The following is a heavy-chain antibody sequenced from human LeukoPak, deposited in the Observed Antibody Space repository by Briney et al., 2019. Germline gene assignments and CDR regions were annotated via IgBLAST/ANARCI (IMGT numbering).Heavy chain of an antibody. CDR1: GFTFSRYG. CDR3: ARDFGFSPSSGYSFDY. D-gene: IGHD3-22*01. J-gene: IGHJ4*02. CDR2: IWYDGSNR. Sequence: PGGSLRLSCAASGFTFSRYGMHWVRQAPGKGLEWVAVIWYDGSNRQYADSVKGRFTISRDNSKNTLYLQMNSLRAEDTAVYYCARDFGFSPSSGYSFDYWGQGTMVTVSS. V-gene: IGHV3-33*01.